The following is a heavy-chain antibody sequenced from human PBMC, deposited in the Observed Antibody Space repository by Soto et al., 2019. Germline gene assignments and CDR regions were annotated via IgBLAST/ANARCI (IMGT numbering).Heavy chain of an antibody. Sequence: QVQVVESGGGVVQPGRSLRLSCAASGFTFSAYAIHWVRQAPGKGLEWVAVVSYDGSNKYYADSVKGRFTISRDNSKNTLYLQMNSLRAEDTAVYYCAKDLVRKIFGAPNWFDPWGQGTLVTVSS. CDR2: VSYDGSNK. CDR3: AKDLVRKIFGAPNWFDP. CDR1: GFTFSAYA. J-gene: IGHJ5*02. D-gene: IGHD3-3*01. V-gene: IGHV3-30*18.